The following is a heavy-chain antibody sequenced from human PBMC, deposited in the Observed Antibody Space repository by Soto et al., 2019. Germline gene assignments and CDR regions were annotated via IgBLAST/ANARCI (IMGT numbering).Heavy chain of an antibody. CDR3: AKTDRVGAGEYYYYYGMVV. CDR1: GFTFSSYG. Sequence: QVQLVESGGGVVQPGRSLRLSCAASGFTFSSYGMHWVRQAPGKGLEWVAVISYDGSNKYYADSVKGRFTISRDNSKNTLYLQMDSLRAEDTAVYYCAKTDRVGAGEYYYYYGMVVWGQGTTVTVSS. V-gene: IGHV3-30*18. D-gene: IGHD1-26*01. CDR2: ISYDGSNK. J-gene: IGHJ6*02.